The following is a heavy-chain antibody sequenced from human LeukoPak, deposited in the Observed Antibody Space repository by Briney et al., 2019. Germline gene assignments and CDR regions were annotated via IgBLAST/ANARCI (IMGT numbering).Heavy chain of an antibody. D-gene: IGHD6-19*01. CDR1: GGSFSGYY. V-gene: IGHV4-34*01. Sequence: SETLSLTCAVYGGSFSGYYWSWIRQPPGKGLEWIGEINNSGSTNYNPSLKSRVTISVDTSKNQFSLKLSSVTAADTAVYYCARGPAISSGWFYHYYYYMDVWGKGTAVTVSS. CDR3: ARGPAISSGWFYHYYYYMDV. CDR2: INNSGST. J-gene: IGHJ6*03.